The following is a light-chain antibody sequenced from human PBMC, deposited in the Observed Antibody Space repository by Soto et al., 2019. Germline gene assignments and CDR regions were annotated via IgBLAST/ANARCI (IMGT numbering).Light chain of an antibody. J-gene: IGKJ1*01. V-gene: IGKV1-5*03. CDR3: QQLHSYPRT. CDR1: QTISSW. Sequence: DIKMTQSPSTLSGSVGDRVTITCRASQTISSWLAWYQQKPGKAPKLLIYKASTLKSGVPSRFSGSGSGTEFTLTISSLQPEDFATYYCQQLHSYPRTFGQGTKVDIK. CDR2: KAS.